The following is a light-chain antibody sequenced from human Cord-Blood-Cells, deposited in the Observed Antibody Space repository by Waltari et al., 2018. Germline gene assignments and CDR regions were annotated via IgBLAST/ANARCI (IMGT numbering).Light chain of an antibody. CDR2: RTS. J-gene: IGLJ1*01. CDR3: LLYYGGAYV. Sequence: QTVVTQEPSLTVSPGGTVTLPCASSTGAVTSGYYPNWFQPKPGQAPRALIYRTSNKHPRTPARFSGSLLGGKASLTLSGVQPEDEAEYYCLLYYGGAYVFGTGTKVTVL. V-gene: IGLV7-43*01. CDR1: TGAVTSGYY.